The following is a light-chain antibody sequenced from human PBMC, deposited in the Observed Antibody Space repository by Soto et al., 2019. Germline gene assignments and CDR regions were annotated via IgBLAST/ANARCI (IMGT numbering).Light chain of an antibody. CDR3: QQSYP. CDR2: AAS. CDR1: QSISSY. Sequence: DIQMTQSPSSLSASVGDRVTITCRASQSISSYLNWYQQKPGKAPKLLIYAASSLQSGVPSRFRGSGSGTDFTLTTSSLPPEDFATYYCQQSYPFGGGTKVEIK. V-gene: IGKV1-39*01. J-gene: IGKJ4*01.